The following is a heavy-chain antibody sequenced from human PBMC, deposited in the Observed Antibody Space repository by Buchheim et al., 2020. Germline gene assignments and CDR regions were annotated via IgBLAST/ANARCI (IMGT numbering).Heavy chain of an antibody. D-gene: IGHD2-21*02. Sequence: QVQLVESGGGVVQPGKSLKLSCAASEFTFSSYAMHWVRQTPGKGLEWVAAISYDGSREYYVDSVKGRFIISRDSSKNMLFLQMNSLRVEDTALYYCAREDTATFHLDCWGQGTL. J-gene: IGHJ4*02. CDR2: ISYDGSRE. V-gene: IGHV3-30-3*01. CDR1: EFTFSSYA. CDR3: AREDTATFHLDC.